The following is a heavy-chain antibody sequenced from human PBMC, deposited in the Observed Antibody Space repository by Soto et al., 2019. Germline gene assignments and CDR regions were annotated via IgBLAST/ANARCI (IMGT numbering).Heavy chain of an antibody. CDR1: CGSIISYY. CDR3: ARDDILDV. CDR2: IYYSGST. Sequence: SETLSLTCTVSCGSIISYYWSWIRQPPGKGLEWIGYIYYSGSTNYNPSLKSRVTISVDTSKNQFSLKLSSVTAADTAVYYCARDDILDVWGQGTTVTVSS. V-gene: IGHV4-59*01. J-gene: IGHJ6*02. D-gene: IGHD2-15*01.